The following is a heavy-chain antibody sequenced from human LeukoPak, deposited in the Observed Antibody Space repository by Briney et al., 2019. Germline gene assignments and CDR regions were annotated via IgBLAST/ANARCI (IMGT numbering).Heavy chain of an antibody. V-gene: IGHV1-2*02. CDR1: GYSCTGYF. CDR2: IDPNSGDT. Sequence: ASVKVSCKASGYSCTGYFIHWVRQAPGQGLEWMGCIDPNSGDTKYAQKFQGRVSMPRDTSTRTAYMELSRLRSDDTAVYFCARSGSTGYSLDYWGQGTLVTVSP. CDR3: ARSGSTGYSLDY. D-gene: IGHD3-22*01. J-gene: IGHJ4*02.